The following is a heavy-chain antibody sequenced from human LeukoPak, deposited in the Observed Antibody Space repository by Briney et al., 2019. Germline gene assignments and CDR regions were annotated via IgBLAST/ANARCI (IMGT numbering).Heavy chain of an antibody. CDR3: VRGTYSSGRRRINYYMDV. J-gene: IGHJ6*03. CDR2: ISSNGGST. D-gene: IGHD6-19*01. V-gene: IGHV3-64*01. Sequence: GGSLRLSCAASGFTFSSYAMHWVRQAPGKGLEYVSAISSNGGSTYYANSVKGRFTISGDNSKNTLYLQMGSLRAEDMAVYYCVRGTYSSGRRRINYYMDVWGKGTTVTVSS. CDR1: GFTFSSYA.